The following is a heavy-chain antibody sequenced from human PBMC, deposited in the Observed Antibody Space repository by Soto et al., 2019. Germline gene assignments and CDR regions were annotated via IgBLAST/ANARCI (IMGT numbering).Heavy chain of an antibody. D-gene: IGHD1-26*01. CDR1: GFTFGDYA. CDR3: TRRLREGDY. J-gene: IGHJ4*02. CDR2: IRSKAYGGTT. V-gene: IGHV3-49*04. Sequence: GGSPRLSCTASGFTFGDYAMSWVRQAPGKGLEWVGFIRSKAYGGTTEYAASVKGRFTISRDDSKSIAYLQMNSLKTEDTAVYYCTRRLREGDYWGQGTLVTVSS.